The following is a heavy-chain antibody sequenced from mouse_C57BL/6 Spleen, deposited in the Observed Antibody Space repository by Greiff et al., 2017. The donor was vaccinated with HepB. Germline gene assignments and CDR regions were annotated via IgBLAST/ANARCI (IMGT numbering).Heavy chain of an antibody. V-gene: IGHV1-82*01. J-gene: IGHJ4*01. D-gene: IGHD2-3*01. CDR1: GYAFSSSW. Sequence: VQLQQSGPELVKPGASVKISCKASGYAFSSSWMNWVKQRPGKGLEWIGRIYPGDGDTNYNGKFKGKAKLTADKSSSTAYMQLSSLTSEDSAVYCCARTGNDGCDYAMDYWGQGTAVTVSA. CDR3: ARTGNDGCDYAMDY. CDR2: IYPGDGDT.